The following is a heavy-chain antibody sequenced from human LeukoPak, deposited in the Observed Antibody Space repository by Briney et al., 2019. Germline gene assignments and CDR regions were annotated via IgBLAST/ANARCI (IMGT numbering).Heavy chain of an antibody. Sequence: QAGGSLRLSCAASGFTFSSYAMSWVRQAPGKGLEWVSAISGSGGSTYYADSVKGRFTISRDNSKNTPYLQMNSLRAEDTAVYYCAKVVPNFWSGYCGYWGQGTLVTVSS. V-gene: IGHV3-23*01. D-gene: IGHD3-3*01. J-gene: IGHJ4*02. CDR1: GFTFSSYA. CDR3: AKVVPNFWSGYCGY. CDR2: ISGSGGST.